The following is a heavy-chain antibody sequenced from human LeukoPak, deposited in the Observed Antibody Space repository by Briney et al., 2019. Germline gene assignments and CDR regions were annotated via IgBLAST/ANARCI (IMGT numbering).Heavy chain of an antibody. V-gene: IGHV4-30-4*01. J-gene: IGHJ4*02. CDR3: ARVGSYYGFFDY. Sequence: PSETLSLTCTVSGGSISSGDYYWSWIRQPPGKGLEWIGYIYYSGSTYYNPSLKSRVTISVDTSKNQFSLKLSSVTAADTAVYYCARVGSYYGFFDYWGQGTLVTVSS. D-gene: IGHD4-17*01. CDR1: GGSISSGDYY. CDR2: IYYSGST.